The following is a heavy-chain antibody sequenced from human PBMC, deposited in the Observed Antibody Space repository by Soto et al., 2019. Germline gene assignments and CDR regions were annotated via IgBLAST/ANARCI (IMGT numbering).Heavy chain of an antibody. CDR2: IYYSGST. Sequence: PSETLSLTCTVSGGSISSSSYYWGWIRQPPGKGLEWIGSIYYSGSTYYNPSLKSRVTISVDTSKNQFSPKLSSVTAADTAVYYCARIDVGIAAAGDFDYWGQGTLVTVSS. CDR1: GGSISSSSYY. D-gene: IGHD6-13*01. CDR3: ARIDVGIAAAGDFDY. V-gene: IGHV4-39*01. J-gene: IGHJ4*02.